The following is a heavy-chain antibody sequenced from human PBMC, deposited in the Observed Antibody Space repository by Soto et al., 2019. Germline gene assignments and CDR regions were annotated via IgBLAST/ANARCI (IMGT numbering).Heavy chain of an antibody. D-gene: IGHD3-22*01. CDR2: IIPIFGTA. CDR1: GGPFSSYA. V-gene: IGHV1-69*13. Sequence: GASVKVSCKSSGGPFSSYAMSWVRQAPGQGLEWMGGIIPIFGTANYAQKFQGRVTITADESTSTAYMELSSLRSEDTAVYYCARAPYYYDSSGYYFYAFDIWGQGTMVTVSS. J-gene: IGHJ3*02. CDR3: ARAPYYYDSSGYYFYAFDI.